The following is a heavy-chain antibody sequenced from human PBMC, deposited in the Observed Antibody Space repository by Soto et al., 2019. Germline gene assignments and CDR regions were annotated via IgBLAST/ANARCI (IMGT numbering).Heavy chain of an antibody. CDR3: ASEWIQLWKGSYYYYYGMDV. CDR2: IWYDGSNK. Sequence: GGSLRLSCAASGFTFSSYGMHWVRQAPGKGLEWAAVIWYDGSNKYYADSVKGRFTISRDNSKNTLYLQMNSLRAEDTAVYYCASEWIQLWKGSYYYYYGMDVWGQWTTVTVSS. V-gene: IGHV3-33*01. CDR1: GFTFSSYG. D-gene: IGHD5-18*01. J-gene: IGHJ6*02.